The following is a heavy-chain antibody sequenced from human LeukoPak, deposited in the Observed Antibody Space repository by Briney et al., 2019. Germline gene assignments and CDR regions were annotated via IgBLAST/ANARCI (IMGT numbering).Heavy chain of an antibody. CDR1: GYTLTELS. D-gene: IGHD3-16*01. CDR3: ARSHGANYASGGYFDY. CDR2: FDPEDGET. J-gene: IGHJ4*02. V-gene: IGHV1-24*01. Sequence: ASVKVSCKVSGYTLTELSMHWVRQAPGKGLEWMGGFDPEDGETIYAQKFQGRVTMTEDTSTDTAYMELSSLRSEDTAVYYCARSHGANYASGGYFDYWGQGTLVSVSS.